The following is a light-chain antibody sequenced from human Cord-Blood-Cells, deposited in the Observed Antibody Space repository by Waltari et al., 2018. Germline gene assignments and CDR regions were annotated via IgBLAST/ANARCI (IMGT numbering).Light chain of an antibody. V-gene: IGKV1-5*03. Sequence: DIQMNQSTSTLSASVGDRVTITCRASQSISSWLAWYQQKTGKATKLLIYKVQSLESGIPSRFSGSGSGTEFTLTISSLQPDDFATYYCQQYNSYYSFGHGTKLEIK. J-gene: IGKJ2*03. CDR3: QQYNSYYS. CDR1: QSISSW. CDR2: KVQ.